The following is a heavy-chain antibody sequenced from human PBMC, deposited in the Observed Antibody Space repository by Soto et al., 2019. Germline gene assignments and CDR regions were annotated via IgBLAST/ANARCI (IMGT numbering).Heavy chain of an antibody. J-gene: IGHJ5*02. V-gene: IGHV4-34*01. D-gene: IGHD2-15*01. Sequence: SETLSLTCAVYGGSFSGYYWSWIRQPPGKGLEWIGEVNHSGSTNYNPSLKSRVTISVDTSKNQFSLKLSSVTAADTAVYYCARGGKVVVVAARSNWFDPWGQGTLVTVSS. CDR3: ARGGKVVVVAARSNWFDP. CDR2: VNHSGST. CDR1: GGSFSGYY.